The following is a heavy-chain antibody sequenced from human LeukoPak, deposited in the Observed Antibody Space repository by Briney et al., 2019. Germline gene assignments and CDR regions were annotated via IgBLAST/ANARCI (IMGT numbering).Heavy chain of an antibody. Sequence: ASVKVSCKASGYTFTSYGISWVRQAPGQGLEWMGWISAYNGNTNYAQKLQGRVTMTTDTSTSTAYMELRSLRSDDTAVYCCARAYCSSTSCYSHYFDYWGQGTLVTVSS. J-gene: IGHJ4*02. CDR3: ARAYCSSTSCYSHYFDY. CDR1: GYTFTSYG. CDR2: ISAYNGNT. D-gene: IGHD2-2*01. V-gene: IGHV1-18*01.